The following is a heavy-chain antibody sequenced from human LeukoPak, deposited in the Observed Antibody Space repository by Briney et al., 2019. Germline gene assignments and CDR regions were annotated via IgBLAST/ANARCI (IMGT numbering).Heavy chain of an antibody. V-gene: IGHV3-21*04. CDR1: GFTVSSNY. Sequence: PGGSLRLSCAASGFTVSSNYMSWVRQAPGKGLEWVSSISSSSSYIYYADSVKGRFTISRDNAKNSLYLQMNSLRAEDTAVYYCARDRLGMAYFDYWGQGTLVTVSS. CDR2: ISSSSSYI. D-gene: IGHD7-27*01. J-gene: IGHJ4*02. CDR3: ARDRLGMAYFDY.